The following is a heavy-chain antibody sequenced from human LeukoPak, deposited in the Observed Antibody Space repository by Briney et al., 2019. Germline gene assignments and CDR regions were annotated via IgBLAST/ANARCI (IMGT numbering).Heavy chain of an antibody. CDR1: GYTFTGYY. V-gene: IGHV1-46*01. CDR2: INPSGGST. Sequence: GASVKDSCKASGYTFTGYYMHWVRQAPGQGLEWMGIINPSGGSTSYAQKFQGRVTMTRDMSTGTVYMELSSLRSEDTAVYYCAREGSSGYSSSWYRSRATGWFDLWGRGTLVTVSS. D-gene: IGHD6-13*01. CDR3: AREGSSGYSSSWYRSRATGWFDL. J-gene: IGHJ2*01.